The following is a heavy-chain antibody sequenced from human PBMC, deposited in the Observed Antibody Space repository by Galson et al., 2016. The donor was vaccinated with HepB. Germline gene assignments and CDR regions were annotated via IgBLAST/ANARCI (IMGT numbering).Heavy chain of an antibody. J-gene: IGHJ4*02. Sequence: SETLSLTCTVSGDSISSGDNFWSWIRQPPGKGLDWIGHIYYTGNSNSHPSLKSRLSLSVDTSQNQFSLILTSVTAADTAVYYCARRGGSNYYFDYWGQGILVTVSS. CDR1: GDSISSGDNF. V-gene: IGHV4-61*08. D-gene: IGHD1-26*01. CDR3: ARRGGSNYYFDY. CDR2: IYYTGNS.